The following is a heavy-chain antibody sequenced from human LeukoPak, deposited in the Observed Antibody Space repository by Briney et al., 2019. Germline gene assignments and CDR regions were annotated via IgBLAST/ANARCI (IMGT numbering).Heavy chain of an antibody. D-gene: IGHD4-23*01. Sequence: SETLSLTCAVSGGSISSGGYSWSWIRQPPGKGLEWIGYIYYSGSTYYNPSLKSRVTISVDTSKNQFSLKLSSVTAADTAVYYCARWKGYGGIQSFDYWGQGTLVTVSS. CDR3: ARWKGYGGIQSFDY. CDR2: IYYSGST. CDR1: GGSISSGGYS. J-gene: IGHJ4*02. V-gene: IGHV4-61*08.